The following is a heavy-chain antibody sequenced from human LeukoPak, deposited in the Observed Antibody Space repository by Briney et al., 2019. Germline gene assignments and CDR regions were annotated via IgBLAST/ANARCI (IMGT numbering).Heavy chain of an antibody. V-gene: IGHV3-23*01. Sequence: SGGSLRLSCAASGFTVSSNEMSWVRQAPGKGLEWVSAISGSGGSTYYADSVKGRFTISRDNSKNTLYLQMNSLRAEDTAVYYCAKDMRRLAAAGSPGIDYWGQGTLVTVSS. J-gene: IGHJ4*02. CDR2: ISGSGGST. CDR1: GFTVSSNE. CDR3: AKDMRRLAAAGSPGIDY. D-gene: IGHD6-13*01.